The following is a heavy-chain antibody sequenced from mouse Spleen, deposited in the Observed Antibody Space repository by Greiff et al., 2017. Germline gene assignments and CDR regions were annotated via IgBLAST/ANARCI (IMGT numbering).Heavy chain of an antibody. J-gene: IGHJ4*01. V-gene: IGHV2-6*01. CDR3: ASSGTGGNAKDL. CDR1: GFSLTSYG. CDR2: ILGGGCT. Sequence: QVQLKESGPGLVAPSQSLSITCTVTGFSLTSYGVDWVRQSPGKGLEWLGVILGGGCTNYNSAFKSRLSISKANSTSQVVLKINSLQTDDTAMYYWASSGTGGNAKDLWGEGTSYSFSS. D-gene: IGHD4-1*01.